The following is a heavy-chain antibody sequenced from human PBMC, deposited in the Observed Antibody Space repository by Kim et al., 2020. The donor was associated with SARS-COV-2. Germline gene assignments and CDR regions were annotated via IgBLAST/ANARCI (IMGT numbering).Heavy chain of an antibody. CDR1: GGTFSSYA. CDR2: IIPIFGTA. D-gene: IGHD2-2*01. J-gene: IGHJ6*02. V-gene: IGHV1-69*13. CDR3: ARDGLVPAAMSRSNYYYYGMDV. Sequence: SVKVSCKASGGTFSSYAISWVRQAPGQGLEWMGGIIPIFGTANYAQKFQGRVTITADESTSTAYMELSSLRSEDTAVYYCARDGLVPAAMSRSNYYYYGMDVWGQGTTVTVSS.